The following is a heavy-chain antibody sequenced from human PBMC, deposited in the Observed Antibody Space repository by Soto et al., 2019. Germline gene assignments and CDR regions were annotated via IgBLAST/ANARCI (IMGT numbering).Heavy chain of an antibody. CDR1: GYTFTSYD. Sequence: ASVKVSCKASGYTFTSYDINWVRQATGQGFEWMGWMNPNSGNTGYAQKFQGRVTMTRNTSISTAYMELSSLRSEDTAVYYCARSYITIFGVVIYYYGMDVWGQGTTVTVSS. CDR2: MNPNSGNT. V-gene: IGHV1-8*01. J-gene: IGHJ6*02. D-gene: IGHD3-3*01. CDR3: ARSYITIFGVVIYYYGMDV.